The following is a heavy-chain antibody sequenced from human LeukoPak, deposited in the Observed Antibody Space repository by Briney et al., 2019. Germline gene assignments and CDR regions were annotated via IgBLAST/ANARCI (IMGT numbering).Heavy chain of an antibody. Sequence: GGSLRLSCAASGFTFSSYSMNWVRQAPGKGLEWVSSIRSSSSYIYYADSVKGRFTISRDNAKNSLYLQMNSLRAEDTAVYYCARISIHDAFDIWGQGTMVTVSS. CDR2: IRSSSSYI. CDR1: GFTFSSYS. D-gene: IGHD6-6*01. V-gene: IGHV3-21*01. J-gene: IGHJ3*02. CDR3: ARISIHDAFDI.